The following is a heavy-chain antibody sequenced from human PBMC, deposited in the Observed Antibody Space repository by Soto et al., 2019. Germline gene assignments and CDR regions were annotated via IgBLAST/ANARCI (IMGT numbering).Heavy chain of an antibody. D-gene: IGHD3-10*01. CDR3: AHTYGGEFQY. Sequence: QITLKEYGPTLVKPTQTLTLTCTFSGFSLSTSGVGVAWVRQPPGKDLEWLAVIYWHDDKRYSPSLMSRLTITKDTSKTQVVLTLTNMDPVDTATSYCAHTYGGEFQYWGQGTLVTVSS. CDR1: GFSLSTSGVG. CDR2: IYWHDDK. V-gene: IGHV2-5*01. J-gene: IGHJ4*02.